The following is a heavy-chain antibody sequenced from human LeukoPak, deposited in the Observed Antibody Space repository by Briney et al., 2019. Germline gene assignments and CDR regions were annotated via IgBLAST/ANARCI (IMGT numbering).Heavy chain of an antibody. D-gene: IGHD4-11*01. CDR3: ARDETTVTTAIDY. V-gene: IGHV3-23*01. CDR1: GFSLRSFA. J-gene: IGHJ4*02. CDR2: SSGDGGNT. Sequence: GGSLRLSCAASGFSLRSFAMSWVRQAPGKGLEWVSASSGDGGNTDYANSVKGRFTISRDNSKNTLYLQMNSLRAEDTAVYYCARDETTVTTAIDYWGQGTLVTVSS.